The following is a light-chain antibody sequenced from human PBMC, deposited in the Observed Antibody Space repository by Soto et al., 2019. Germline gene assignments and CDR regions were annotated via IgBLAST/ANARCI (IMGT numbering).Light chain of an antibody. CDR2: HDS. CDR1: NIGSKS. Sequence: SYELTQPPSVSVAPGQTARITCGGNNIGSKSVHWYQQKPGQAPVLVVYHDSDRPSGIPERFSGSNSGNTATLTISRVEAGDEADYYCQVWDSSSDHPGVVFGGGTKVTVL. J-gene: IGLJ2*01. V-gene: IGLV3-21*02. CDR3: QVWDSSSDHPGVV.